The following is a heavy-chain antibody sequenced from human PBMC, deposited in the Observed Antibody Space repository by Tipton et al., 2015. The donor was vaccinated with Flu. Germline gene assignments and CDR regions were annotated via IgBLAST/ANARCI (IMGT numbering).Heavy chain of an antibody. CDR2: IYYSGRT. D-gene: IGHD6-13*01. Sequence: TLSLTCTVSGGSISSGGHYWSWIRQQPGKGLEWIGYIYYSGRTYYNPSLKSRVTISVDMSKNQFSLKLNSVTAADTAVYYCARDGFSEAAAGDYYGMNVWGQGTTVSVSS. V-gene: IGHV4-31*03. CDR3: ARDGFSEAAAGDYYGMNV. CDR1: GGSISSGGHY. J-gene: IGHJ6*02.